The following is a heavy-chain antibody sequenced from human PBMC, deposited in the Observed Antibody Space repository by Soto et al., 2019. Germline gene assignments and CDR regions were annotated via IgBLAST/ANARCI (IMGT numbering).Heavy chain of an antibody. V-gene: IGHV3-30-3*01. Sequence: QVQLVESGGGVVQPGRSLRLSCAASGFTFSNYAMHWVRQAPGKGLEWVAVISYDGSNKYYADSVKGRFTISRGNSKNTLFLLMNSLRAEDLAVYYRSREPAYSYDSYGYSVPFGYWGQGTLVTVSS. CDR3: SREPAYSYDSYGYSVPFGY. J-gene: IGHJ4*02. CDR1: GFTFSNYA. D-gene: IGHD3-22*01. CDR2: ISYDGSNK.